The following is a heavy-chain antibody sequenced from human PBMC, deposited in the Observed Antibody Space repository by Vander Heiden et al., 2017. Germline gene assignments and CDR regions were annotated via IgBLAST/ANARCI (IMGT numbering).Heavy chain of an antibody. Sequence: QVQLVQSGAEVTKPGASVKVSCKASGYTFTSYDINWVRQATGQGLEWRGWMKPNSGNTGYAQKFQGRVTMTRNTSISTAYMELSSLRSEDTAVYYCARGRVYSSGPDHWGQGTLVTVSS. CDR3: ARGRVYSSGPDH. D-gene: IGHD6-19*01. CDR2: MKPNSGNT. CDR1: GYTFTSYD. J-gene: IGHJ5*02. V-gene: IGHV1-8*01.